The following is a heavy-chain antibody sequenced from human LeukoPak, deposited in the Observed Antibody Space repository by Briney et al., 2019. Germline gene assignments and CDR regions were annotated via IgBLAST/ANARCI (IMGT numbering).Heavy chain of an antibody. CDR2: ISGSGGST. V-gene: IGHV3-23*01. CDR3: ARTSLVWGRGWLQPFDY. D-gene: IGHD5-24*01. J-gene: IGHJ4*02. CDR1: GFPFSSYA. Sequence: PGGSLRLSCAASGFPFSSYAMSWVRQAPGKGLEWVSAISGSGGSTYYADSVKGRFTISRDNSKNTLYLQMNSLRAEDTAVYYCARTSLVWGRGWLQPFDYWGQGTLVTVSS.